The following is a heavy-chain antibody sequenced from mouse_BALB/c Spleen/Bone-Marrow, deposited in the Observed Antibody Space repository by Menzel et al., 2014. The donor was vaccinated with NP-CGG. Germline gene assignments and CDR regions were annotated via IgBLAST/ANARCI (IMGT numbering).Heavy chain of an antibody. V-gene: IGHV14-3*02. CDR1: GFNIKDTY. Sequence: EVQLQQSGAELVEPGASVKLSCTASGFNIKDTYRHWVKQRPEQGLEWIGRIDPANGNTKYDPKFQGKATITADTSSNTAYLQLSSLTSEDTAVYYCARYNYGSSQFAYWGQGTLVTVSA. J-gene: IGHJ3*01. CDR2: IDPANGNT. CDR3: ARYNYGSSQFAY. D-gene: IGHD1-1*01.